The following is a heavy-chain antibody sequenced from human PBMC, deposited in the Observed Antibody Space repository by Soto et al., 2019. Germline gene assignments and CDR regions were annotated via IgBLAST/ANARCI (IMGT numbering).Heavy chain of an antibody. CDR2: IYWDDDK. J-gene: IGHJ2*01. CDR3: AHNRKIITMVRGAALYWYFDL. Sequence: QITLKESGPTLVKPTQTLTLTCTFSGFSLSTSGVGVGWIRQPPGKALEWLALIYWDDDKRYSPSLKSRLTITKDTSKNQVVRTMTNMDPVDTATYYCAHNRKIITMVRGAALYWYFDLWGRGTLVTVSS. D-gene: IGHD3-10*01. CDR1: GFSLSTSGVG. V-gene: IGHV2-5*02.